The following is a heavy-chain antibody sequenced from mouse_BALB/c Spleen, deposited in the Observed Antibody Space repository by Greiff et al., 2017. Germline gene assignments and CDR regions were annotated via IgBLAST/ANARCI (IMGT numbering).Heavy chain of an antibody. V-gene: IGHV1-31*01. Sequence: VQLQQSGPELVKPGASVKISCKASGYSFTGYYMHWVKQSHVKSLEWIGRINPYNGATSYNQNFKDKASSTVDKSSSTAYMELHSLTSEDSAVYYCASYDGYLHWYFDVWGAGTTVTVSS. CDR3: ASYDGYLHWYFDV. CDR1: GYSFTGYY. J-gene: IGHJ1*01. CDR2: INPYNGAT. D-gene: IGHD2-3*01.